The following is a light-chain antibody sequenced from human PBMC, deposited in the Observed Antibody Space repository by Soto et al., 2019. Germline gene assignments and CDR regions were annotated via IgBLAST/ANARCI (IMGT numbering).Light chain of an antibody. CDR3: QQYYSFPRT. J-gene: IGKJ1*01. CDR1: QGIRND. V-gene: IGKV1-17*01. Sequence: DIQLTQSPSSLSASVGYRVTITCRASQGIRNDLGWYQQKPGQAPELLIYAASTLQTGVPSRFSGSGSGTNFTLTISSLQSEDFGTYYCQQYYSFPRTFGQGTKVDIK. CDR2: AAS.